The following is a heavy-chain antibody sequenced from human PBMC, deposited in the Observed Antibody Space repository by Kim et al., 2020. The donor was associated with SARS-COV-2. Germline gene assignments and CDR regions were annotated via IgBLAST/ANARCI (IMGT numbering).Heavy chain of an antibody. CDR2: ISYDGSNK. CDR1: GFTFSSYG. CDR3: ATSGKEAARPI. Sequence: GGSLRLSCAASGFTFSSYGMHWVRQAPGKGLEWVAVISYDGSNKYYADSVKGRFTISRDNSKNTLHLQMNSLRAEDTAVYYCATSGKEAARPIWGQGTMV. J-gene: IGHJ3*01. V-gene: IGHV3-30*03. D-gene: IGHD6-6*01.